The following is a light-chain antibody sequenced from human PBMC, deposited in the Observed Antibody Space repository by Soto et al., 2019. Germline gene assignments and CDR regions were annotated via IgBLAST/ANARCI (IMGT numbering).Light chain of an antibody. V-gene: IGKV3-20*01. CDR2: GVF. J-gene: IGKJ2*01. CDR3: HHYAGSPRT. Sequence: ETVLTQSPGTVSLSPGERATLSCTTSQSVRSNYLAWYQQKPGQAPRLLISGVFNTATGIPDRFSGSGSGTDFALTISGLEPEDSAVYYCHHYAGSPRTFGQGTKVEF. CDR1: QSVRSNY.